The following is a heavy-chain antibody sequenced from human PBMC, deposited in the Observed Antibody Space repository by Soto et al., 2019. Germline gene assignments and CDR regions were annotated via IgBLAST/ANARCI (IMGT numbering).Heavy chain of an antibody. J-gene: IGHJ4*02. CDR2: INAGNGNT. V-gene: IGHV1-3*01. CDR1: GYTLTSYS. CDR3: ATGLEYNWNDGGFDY. Sequence: GPVKVPCKASGYTLTSYSLHLVRQAPGQRLEWMGWINAGNGNTKYSQKFQGRVTITRDTSASTAYMELSSLRSEDTAVYYCATGLEYNWNDGGFDYWGQGTLVTVSS. D-gene: IGHD1-1*01.